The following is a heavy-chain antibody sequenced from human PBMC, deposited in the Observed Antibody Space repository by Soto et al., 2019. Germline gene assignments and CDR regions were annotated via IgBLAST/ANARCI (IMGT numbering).Heavy chain of an antibody. J-gene: IGHJ5*02. D-gene: IGHD3-10*01. V-gene: IGHV1-69*06. Sequence: QVQLVQSGAEVKKPGSSGKVSCKASGGTFSSYAISWVRQAPGQGLEWMGGIIPILGTANYAQKFQGRVTITADKSTSTAYMELSSLRSEDTAVYYCARKYYYGSGSFNWFDPWGQGTLVTVSS. CDR2: IIPILGTA. CDR1: GGTFSSYA. CDR3: ARKYYYGSGSFNWFDP.